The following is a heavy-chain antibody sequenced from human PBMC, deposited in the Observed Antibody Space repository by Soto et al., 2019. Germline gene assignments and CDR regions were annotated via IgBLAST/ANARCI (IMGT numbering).Heavy chain of an antibody. V-gene: IGHV1-8*01. CDR3: ARVSHYDFWSGYPTDYMDV. CDR1: GYTFTSYD. D-gene: IGHD3-3*01. CDR2: MNPNSGNT. J-gene: IGHJ6*03. Sequence: ASVKVSCKASGYTFTSYDINWVRQATGQGLEWMGWMNPNSGNTGYAQKFQGRVTMTRNTSISTAYMELSSLRSEDTAVYYCARVSHYDFWSGYPTDYMDVWGKGTTVTVSS.